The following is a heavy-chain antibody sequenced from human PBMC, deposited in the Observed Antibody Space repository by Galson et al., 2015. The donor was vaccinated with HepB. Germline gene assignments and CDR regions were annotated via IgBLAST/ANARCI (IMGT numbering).Heavy chain of an antibody. CDR3: ARVVLSGSYWYFDF. CDR1: GFTFSSFT. J-gene: IGHJ4*02. Sequence: LRLSCAASGFTFSSFTMNWVRQAPGKKLEWVSYISTTGTNIFYVDSVKGRFAVSRDNAKNSLYLQMNSLRAEDTAIYYCARVVLSGSYWYFDFWGQGTLVTVSS. D-gene: IGHD1-26*01. V-gene: IGHV3-48*01. CDR2: ISTTGTNI.